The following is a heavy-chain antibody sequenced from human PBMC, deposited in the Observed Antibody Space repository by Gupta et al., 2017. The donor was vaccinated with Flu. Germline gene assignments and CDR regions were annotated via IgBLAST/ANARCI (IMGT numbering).Heavy chain of an antibody. V-gene: IGHV3-9*01. Sequence: EVQLVESGGGLVQPGRSLRLSCAASGFTFDDYAMQWVRQAPGKGLEWVSGISWNSGSIGYADSVKGRFTISRDNAKKSLYLQMNSLRAEDTALYYCAKGIGGYSGSFLDYWGQGTLVTVSS. CDR3: AKGIGGYSGSFLDY. CDR2: ISWNSGSI. J-gene: IGHJ4*02. D-gene: IGHD1-26*01. CDR1: GFTFDDYA.